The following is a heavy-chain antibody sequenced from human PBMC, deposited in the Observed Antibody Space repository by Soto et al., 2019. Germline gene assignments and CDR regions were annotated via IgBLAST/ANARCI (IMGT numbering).Heavy chain of an antibody. CDR3: VRGSTSFAS. D-gene: IGHD2-2*01. CDR2: IIQDGSQK. Sequence: GGSLRLSCSGFTFNTYWMSWVRQAPGKGLEWVANIIQDGSQKNYVGSVRGRFTISRDNAKTSLYLQMDRLRVDDTAVYYCVRGSTSFASWGQGTVVTVSS. CDR1: GFTFNTYW. J-gene: IGHJ4*02. V-gene: IGHV3-7*01.